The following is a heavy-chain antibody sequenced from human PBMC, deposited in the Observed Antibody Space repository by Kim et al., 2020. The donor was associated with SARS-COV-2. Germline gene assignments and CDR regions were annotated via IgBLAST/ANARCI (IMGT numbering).Heavy chain of an antibody. CDR1: GGTFSSYA. J-gene: IGHJ4*02. Sequence: SVKVSCKASGGTFSSYAISWVRQAPGQGLEWMGGIIPIFGTANYAQKFQGRVTITADESTSTAYMELSSLRSEDTAVYYCARESGYRSSWYELGYWGQGTLVTVSS. D-gene: IGHD6-13*01. CDR2: IIPIFGTA. V-gene: IGHV1-69*13. CDR3: ARESGYRSSWYELGY.